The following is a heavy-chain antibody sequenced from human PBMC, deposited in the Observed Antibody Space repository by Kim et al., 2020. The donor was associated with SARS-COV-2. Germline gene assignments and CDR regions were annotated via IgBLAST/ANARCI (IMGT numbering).Heavy chain of an antibody. D-gene: IGHD4-17*01. CDR1: GGSFSGYY. CDR2: INHSGST. J-gene: IGHJ4*02. V-gene: IGHV4-34*01. CDR3: ARTTVTYYFDY. Sequence: SETLSLTCAVYGGSFSGYYWSWIRQPPGKGLEWIGEINHSGSTNYNPSLKSRVTISVDTSKNQFSLKLSSVTAADTAVYYCARTTVTYYFDYWGQGTLVTVSS.